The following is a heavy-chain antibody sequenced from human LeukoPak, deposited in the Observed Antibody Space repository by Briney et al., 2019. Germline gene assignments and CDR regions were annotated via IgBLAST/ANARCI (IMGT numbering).Heavy chain of an antibody. CDR3: ARHEIVVVPAAILCGWFDP. CDR1: GGSISSSSYY. Sequence: SETLSLTCTVSGGSISSSSYYWGWIRQPPGKGLEWIGSIYYSGSTYYNPSLKSRVTISVDTSKNQFSLKLSSVTAADTAVYYCARHEIVVVPAAILCGWFDPWGQGTRVTVSS. D-gene: IGHD2-2*02. CDR2: IYYSGST. J-gene: IGHJ5*02. V-gene: IGHV4-39*01.